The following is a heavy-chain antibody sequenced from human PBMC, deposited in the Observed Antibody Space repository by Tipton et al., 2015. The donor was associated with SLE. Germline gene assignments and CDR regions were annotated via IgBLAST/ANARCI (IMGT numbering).Heavy chain of an antibody. CDR1: GYSISSGYY. V-gene: IGHV4-61*01. CDR2: IYYSGST. D-gene: IGHD6-19*01. CDR3: ARVPLEWYSSGWSPRWFDP. J-gene: IGHJ5*02. Sequence: GLVKPSETLSLTCNVSGYSISSGYYWGWIRQPPGKGLEWIGFIYYSGSTNYNNYNSSLKSRVTISVDTSKNQFSLKLTSVTAADTAVYYCARVPLEWYSSGWSPRWFDPWGQGTLVTVSS.